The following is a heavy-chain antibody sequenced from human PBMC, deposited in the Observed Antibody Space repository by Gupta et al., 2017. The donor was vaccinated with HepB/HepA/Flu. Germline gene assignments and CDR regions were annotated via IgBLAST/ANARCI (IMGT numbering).Heavy chain of an antibody. D-gene: IGHD2-15*01. CDR1: GLSFSSYF. Sequence: EVRRLVAGGGLVHPGGSLRLSRAASGLSFSSYFIGWARQAPGKGLGRVSGISGSSDSTYYADSVKGRFTISRDNVKNTLYLQMNSLRAEDTAIYYCAKDFSRSVRSFSFFADWGQGTLVTVSS. CDR3: AKDFSRSVRSFSFFAD. V-gene: IGHV3-23*01. J-gene: IGHJ4*02. CDR2: ISGSSDST.